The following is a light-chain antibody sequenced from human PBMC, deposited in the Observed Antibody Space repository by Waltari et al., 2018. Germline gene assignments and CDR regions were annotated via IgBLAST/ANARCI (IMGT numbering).Light chain of an antibody. CDR3: SSYTSISTYV. CDR2: EVS. Sequence: QSALTQPASLSGSPGQSLPISCTGPSSDVGGSNYVSWYQQHPGKAPKLMIYEVSNRPSGVSNRFSGSTSGNPASLTISGLQADDEADYYCSSYTSISTYVFGTGTKVTVL. CDR1: SSDVGGSNY. J-gene: IGLJ1*01. V-gene: IGLV2-14*01.